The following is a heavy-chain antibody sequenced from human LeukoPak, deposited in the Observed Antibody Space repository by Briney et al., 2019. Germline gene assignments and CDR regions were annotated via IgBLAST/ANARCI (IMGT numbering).Heavy chain of an antibody. V-gene: IGHV5-51*01. CDR3: GMSGDRVPLQDDVFDV. CDR2: IYPGDSGP. D-gene: IGHD1-26*01. J-gene: IGHJ3*01. Sequence: KYGESLKISCKVSGYSFTSYCIGWVRQMPGKGLEWMGIIYPGDSGPIYSPSFQGQVTISVDKSINTAYLQWSSLQASDTAMYYCGMSGDRVPLQDDVFDVWGQGTMVTVST. CDR1: GYSFTSYC.